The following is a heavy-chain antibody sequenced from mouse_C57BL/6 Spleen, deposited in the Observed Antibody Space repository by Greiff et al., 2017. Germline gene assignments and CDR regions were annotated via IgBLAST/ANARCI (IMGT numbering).Heavy chain of an antibody. J-gene: IGHJ2*01. D-gene: IGHD2-4*01. Sequence: EVMLVESGAGLVQPGGSLKLSCAASGFTFSDYYMYWVRQTPEKRLEWVAYISNGGGSTYYPDTVKGRFTMSRDNAKNTLYLQMSRLKSEDTAMYYCARLKYDYGRFDYWGQGTTLTVSS. CDR2: ISNGGGST. CDR1: GFTFSDYY. CDR3: ARLKYDYGRFDY. V-gene: IGHV5-12*01.